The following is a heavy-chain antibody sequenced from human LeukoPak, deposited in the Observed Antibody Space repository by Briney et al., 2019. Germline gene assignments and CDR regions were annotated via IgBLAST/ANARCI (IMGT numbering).Heavy chain of an antibody. CDR3: ARSNGYMGYYYYYMDV. CDR2: IIPIFGTA. V-gene: IGHV1-69*13. J-gene: IGHJ6*03. D-gene: IGHD5-24*01. CDR1: GYTFTSYD. Sequence: GASVKVSCKASGYTFTSYDINWVRQATGQGLEWMGGIIPIFGTANYAQKFQGRVTITADESTSTAYMELSSLRSEDTAVYYCARSNGYMGYYYYYMDVWGKGTTVTVSS.